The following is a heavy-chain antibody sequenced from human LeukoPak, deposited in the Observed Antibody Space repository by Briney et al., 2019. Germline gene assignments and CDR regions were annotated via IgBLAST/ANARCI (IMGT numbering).Heavy chain of an antibody. V-gene: IGHV3-48*03. CDR1: GFTFSSYE. CDR3: ARENSVSYYVDY. D-gene: IGHD1-26*01. Sequence: GSLRLSCAASGFTFSSYEMNWVRQAPGKGLEWVSYISSSGSTIYYADSVKGRFTISRDNAKNSLYLQMNSLRAEDTAVYYCARENSVSYYVDYWGQGTLVTVSS. CDR2: ISSSGSTI. J-gene: IGHJ4*02.